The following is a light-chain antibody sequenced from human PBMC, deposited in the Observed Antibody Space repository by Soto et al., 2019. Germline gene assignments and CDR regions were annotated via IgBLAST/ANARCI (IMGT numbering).Light chain of an antibody. Sequence: QSVLTQSPSASASLGASVKLTSTLSSGHSSYAIAWHQQQPEKGPRYLMKLNSDGSHSKGDGIPDRFSGSSSGAERYLTISSLQSEDEADYYCQTWGTGTVVFGGGTKVTVL. CDR1: SGHSSYA. V-gene: IGLV4-69*01. J-gene: IGLJ2*01. CDR2: LNSDGSH. CDR3: QTWGTGTVV.